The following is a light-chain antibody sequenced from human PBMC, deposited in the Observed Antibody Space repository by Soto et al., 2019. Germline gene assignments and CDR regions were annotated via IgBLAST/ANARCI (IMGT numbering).Light chain of an antibody. CDR2: YDD. V-gene: IGLV1-36*01. CDR1: NSNIGNNA. Sequence: QPVLTQPPSVSAAPGQRVTISCSGSNSNIGNNAVNWYQQLPGKAPKLLIHYDDRVPSGVADRFSASKSGTSASLAISALQSEDEADYYCAAWDDSLNGPVFGGGTKVTVL. J-gene: IGLJ3*02. CDR3: AAWDDSLNGPV.